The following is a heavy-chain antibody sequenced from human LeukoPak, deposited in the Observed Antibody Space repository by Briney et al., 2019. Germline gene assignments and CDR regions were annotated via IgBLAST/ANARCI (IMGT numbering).Heavy chain of an antibody. CDR2: INSDGSST. CDR3: ARYGQYGDHHWFDP. Sequence: GGSLRLSCAASGFTFSSYWMHWVRQAPGKGLVWVSRINSDGSSTSYADSVKGRFTISRDNAKNTLYLQMNSLRAEDTAVYYCARYGQYGDHHWFDPWGQGTVVTVSS. CDR1: GFTFSSYW. V-gene: IGHV3-74*01. J-gene: IGHJ5*02. D-gene: IGHD4-17*01.